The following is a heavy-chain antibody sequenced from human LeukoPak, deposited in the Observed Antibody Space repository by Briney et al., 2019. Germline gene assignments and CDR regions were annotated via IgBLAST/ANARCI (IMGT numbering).Heavy chain of an antibody. Sequence: PGGSLRLSCAASGFTFSSYEMNWVRQAPGKGLEWVSYISSSGSTIYYADSVKGRFTISRDNAKNSLYLQMNSLRAEDTAVYYCARVRGDILDYWGQGTLVTVSS. D-gene: IGHD3-9*01. J-gene: IGHJ4*02. CDR3: ARVRGDILDY. V-gene: IGHV3-48*03. CDR1: GFTFSSYE. CDR2: ISSSGSTI.